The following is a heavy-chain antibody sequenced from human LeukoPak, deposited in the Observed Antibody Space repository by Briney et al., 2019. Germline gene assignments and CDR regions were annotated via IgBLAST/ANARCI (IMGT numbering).Heavy chain of an antibody. Sequence: SETLSLTCTVSGGSISSSNYYWSWVRQSAGKGLEWIGRIYASGSTNYNPSLKSRVTISLDTFKNQPSLKLTSVTAADTAVYYCARTPVGYCSSTSCRYYYYMDVWGKGTTVTVSS. V-gene: IGHV4-61*02. CDR3: ARTPVGYCSSTSCRYYYYMDV. J-gene: IGHJ6*03. CDR2: IYASGST. CDR1: GGSISSSNYY. D-gene: IGHD2-2*01.